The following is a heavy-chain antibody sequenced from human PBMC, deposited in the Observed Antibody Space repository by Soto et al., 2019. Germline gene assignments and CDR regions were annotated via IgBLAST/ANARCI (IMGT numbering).Heavy chain of an antibody. CDR3: AREYSSGCPDY. J-gene: IGHJ4*02. D-gene: IGHD6-19*01. CDR2: INAGNGNT. V-gene: IGHV1-3*01. CDR1: GYTFTSYA. Sequence: EASVKVSCKASGYTFTSYAMHWVRQAPGQRLEWMGWINAGNGNTKYSQKFQGRVTITRDTSASTAYMELSSLRSEDTAVYYCAREYSSGCPDYWGQGTLVTVSS.